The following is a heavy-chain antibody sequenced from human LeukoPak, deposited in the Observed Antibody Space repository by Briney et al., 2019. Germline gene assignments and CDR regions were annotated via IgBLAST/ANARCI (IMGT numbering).Heavy chain of an antibody. D-gene: IGHD3-10*01. V-gene: IGHV3-23*01. CDR3: AKDLSAFGWFGELLSSPFDY. J-gene: IGHJ4*02. Sequence: GGSLRLSCAASGFTFSSYAMSCVRQAPGKGLEWVSAISGSGGSTYYADSVKGRFPISRDNSKNTLYLQVNRLRAEDTAVYYCAKDLSAFGWFGELLSSPFDYWGQGTLVTVSS. CDR1: GFTFSSYA. CDR2: ISGSGGST.